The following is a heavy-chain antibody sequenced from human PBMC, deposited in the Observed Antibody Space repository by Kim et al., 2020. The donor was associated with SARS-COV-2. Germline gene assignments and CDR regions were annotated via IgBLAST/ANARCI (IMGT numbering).Heavy chain of an antibody. J-gene: IGHJ4*01. CDR3: ARGGLYDYATYGLLDY. CDR2: ISYDGSNK. V-gene: IGHV3-30-3*01. Sequence: GGSLRLSCAASGFTFSSYAMHWVRQAPGKGLEWVAVISYDGSNKYYADSVKGRFTISRDNSKNTLYLQMNSLRAEDTAVYYCARGGLYDYATYGLLDYWG. D-gene: IGHD3-16*01. CDR1: GFTFSSYA.